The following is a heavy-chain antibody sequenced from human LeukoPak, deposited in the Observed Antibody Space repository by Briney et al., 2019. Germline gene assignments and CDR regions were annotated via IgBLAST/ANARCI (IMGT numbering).Heavy chain of an antibody. CDR3: ARGQITIFGVVNNEYFFDY. CDR1: GGSISSSNYY. D-gene: IGHD3-3*01. Sequence: PSETLSLTCTVSGGSISSSNYYWGWIRQPPGKGLEWIVTIYYSGSTYYNPSLKSRVTVSVDTSKNQFSLKLSSVTAADTTVYYCARGQITIFGVVNNEYFFDYWGQGTLVTVSS. J-gene: IGHJ4*02. CDR2: IYYSGST. V-gene: IGHV4-39*01.